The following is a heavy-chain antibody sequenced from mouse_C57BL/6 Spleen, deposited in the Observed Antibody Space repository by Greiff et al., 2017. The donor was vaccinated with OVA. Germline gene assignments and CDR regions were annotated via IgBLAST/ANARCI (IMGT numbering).Heavy chain of an antibody. D-gene: IGHD1-1*01. CDR2: ISSGSSTI. J-gene: IGHJ4*01. CDR3: ARLLLRFSYAMDY. Sequence: EVHLVESGGGLVKPGGSLKLSCAASGFTFSDYGMHWVRQAPEKGLEWVAYISSGSSTIYYADTVKGRFTISRDNAKNTLFLQMTSLRSEDTAMYYCARLLLRFSYAMDYWGQGTSVTVSS. V-gene: IGHV5-17*01. CDR1: GFTFSDYG.